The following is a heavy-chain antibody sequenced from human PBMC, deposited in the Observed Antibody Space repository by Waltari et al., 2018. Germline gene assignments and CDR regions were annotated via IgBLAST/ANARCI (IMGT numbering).Heavy chain of an antibody. CDR2: IFSNDEK. J-gene: IGHJ4*02. D-gene: IGHD1-26*01. CDR3: ARIVKGAKAVDY. CDR1: GFSLSNARMV. Sequence: QVTLKESGHVLVKPTETLTLTCTVSGFSLSNARMVVRWTRQPPGKALEWLAHIFSNDEKSYSTSLKSRLTISKDTSKSQVVLTMTNMDPVDTATYYCARIVKGAKAVDYWGQGTLVTVSS. V-gene: IGHV2-26*01.